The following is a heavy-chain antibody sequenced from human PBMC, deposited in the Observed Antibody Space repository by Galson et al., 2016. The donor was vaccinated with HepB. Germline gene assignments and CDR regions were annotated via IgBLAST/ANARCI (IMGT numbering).Heavy chain of an antibody. D-gene: IGHD1-26*01. Sequence: ETLSLTCTVSGGSIVSSSYYWGWIRQPPGKGLDWIGHMFYSGSTYYNPSLKSRVTISVDTSRNQFSLQLTSVTAADTAVYYCARQSVGAFDYWGQGTLVTVSS. CDR3: ARQSVGAFDY. V-gene: IGHV4-39*01. J-gene: IGHJ4*02. CDR2: MFYSGST. CDR1: GGSIVSSSYY.